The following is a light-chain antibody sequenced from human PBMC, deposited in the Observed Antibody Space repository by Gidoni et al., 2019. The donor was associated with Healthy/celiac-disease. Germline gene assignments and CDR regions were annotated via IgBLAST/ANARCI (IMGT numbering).Light chain of an antibody. CDR3: QQYDNLPVDPPSFT. CDR1: QDISNY. J-gene: IGKJ3*01. CDR2: DAS. Sequence: DIQMTQSPSSLSASVGDRVTITCQASQDISNYLNWYQQKPGKAPKLLIYDASNLETGVPSRFSGSGSGTDFTFTISSLQPEDIATYYCQQYDNLPVDPPSFTFGPGTKVDIK. V-gene: IGKV1-33*01.